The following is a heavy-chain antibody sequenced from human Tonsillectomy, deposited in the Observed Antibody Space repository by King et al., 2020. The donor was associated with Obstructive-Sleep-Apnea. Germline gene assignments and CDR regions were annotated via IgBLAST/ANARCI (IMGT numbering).Heavy chain of an antibody. CDR1: GFTFSSYG. D-gene: IGHD2-2*01. CDR2: ISYDGSNK. V-gene: IGHV3-30*18. Sequence: HVQLVESGGGVVQPGRSLRLSCAASGFTFSSYGMHWVRQAPGKGLEWVAVISYDGSNKYYADSVKGRFTISRDYSKNTLYLQMNSLRAEDTAVYYCAKEGLEWGGCTSTSCYETYHHGMDVWGQGTTVTVSS. CDR3: AKEGLEWGGCTSTSCYETYHHGMDV. J-gene: IGHJ6*02.